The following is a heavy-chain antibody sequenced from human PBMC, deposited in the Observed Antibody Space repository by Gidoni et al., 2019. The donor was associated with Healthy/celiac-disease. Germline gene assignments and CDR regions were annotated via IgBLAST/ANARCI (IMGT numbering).Heavy chain of an antibody. J-gene: IGHJ6*02. CDR3: ARATYYPFTIFGVVPVGMDV. CDR1: GYTFTSYD. Sequence: QVQLVQSGAEVKKPGASVKVSCKASGYTFTSYDIHWVRQATGQGLEWMGWMNPNSGNTGYAQKFQGRVTMTRNTSMSTAYMELSSLRSEDTAVYYCARATYYPFTIFGVVPVGMDVWGQGTTVTVSS. D-gene: IGHD3-3*01. V-gene: IGHV1-8*01. CDR2: MNPNSGNT.